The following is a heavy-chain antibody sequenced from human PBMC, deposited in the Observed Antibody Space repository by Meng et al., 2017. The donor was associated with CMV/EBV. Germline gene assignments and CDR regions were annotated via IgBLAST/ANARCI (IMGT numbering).Heavy chain of an antibody. J-gene: IGHJ5*02. D-gene: IGHD3-10*01. CDR2: INHSGST. CDR3: ARGRHYYGSGSYSKAHNWFDP. CDR1: GGSFSGYY. Sequence: SETLSLTCAVYGGSFSGYYWSWIRRPPGKGLEWIGEINHSGSTNYNPSLKSRVTISVDTSKNQFSLKLSSVTAADTAVYYCARGRHYYGSGSYSKAHNWFDPWGQGTLVTVSS. V-gene: IGHV4-34*01.